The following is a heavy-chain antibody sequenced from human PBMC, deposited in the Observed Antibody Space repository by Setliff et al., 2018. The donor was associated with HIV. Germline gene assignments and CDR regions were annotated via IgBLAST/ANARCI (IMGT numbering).Heavy chain of an antibody. CDR1: GFSFGDNS. V-gene: IGHV3-49*04. CDR2: IRGKGYGGTT. J-gene: IGHJ4*02. CDR3: ARVRAGCVGCARGVYYFDS. D-gene: IGHD2-15*01. Sequence: GGSLRLSCTGSGFSFGDNSIIWVRQAPGKGLEWVGFIRGKGYGGTTKYAASVMDRFSISRDNAKNSLYLQMNSLRAEDTAMYYCARVRAGCVGCARGVYYFDSWGQGTLVTVSS.